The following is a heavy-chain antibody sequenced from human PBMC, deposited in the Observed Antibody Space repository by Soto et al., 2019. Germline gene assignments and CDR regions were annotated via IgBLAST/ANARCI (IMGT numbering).Heavy chain of an antibody. CDR1: EFTFSTYW. D-gene: IGHD6-19*01. J-gene: IGHJ4*02. CDR2: IEQDGGEK. V-gene: IGHV3-7*05. CDR3: AGGSGWESES. Sequence: EVQLVESGGGLVQPGGSLRLSCVLSEFTFSTYWMSWVRQAPGKGLEWVANIEQDGGEKNYLESVRGRFTISRDNAKKSLYLEMNSLRAGDTAVYYCAGGSGWESESWGQGTLVTVSS.